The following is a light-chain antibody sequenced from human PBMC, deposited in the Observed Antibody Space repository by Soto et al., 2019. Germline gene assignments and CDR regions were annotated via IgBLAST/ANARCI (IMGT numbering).Light chain of an antibody. V-gene: IGLV1-51*02. Sequence: QSALTQPPSVSAAPGQKVTISCSGSSSNIGNNYVSWYQQLPGTAPKLLIYENNKRPSGIPDRFSGSKSGTSATLGITGLQTGDEAGYYCGTWDSSLSAWVFGGGTKLTVL. CDR2: ENN. CDR3: GTWDSSLSAWV. J-gene: IGLJ3*02. CDR1: SSNIGNNY.